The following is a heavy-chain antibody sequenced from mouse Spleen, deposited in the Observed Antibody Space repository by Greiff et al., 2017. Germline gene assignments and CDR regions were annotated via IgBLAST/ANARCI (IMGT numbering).Heavy chain of an antibody. D-gene: IGHD2-10*01. J-gene: IGHJ2*01. V-gene: IGHV1-14*01. Sequence: VQLQQSGPELVKPGASVKMSCKASGYTFTSYVMHWVKQKPGQGLEWIGYINPYNDGTKYNEKFKGKATLTSDKSSSTAYMELSSLTSEDSAVYYCAAYYGNYGKFFDYWGQGTTLTVSS. CDR2: INPYNDGT. CDR1: GYTFTSYV. CDR3: AAYYGNYGKFFDY.